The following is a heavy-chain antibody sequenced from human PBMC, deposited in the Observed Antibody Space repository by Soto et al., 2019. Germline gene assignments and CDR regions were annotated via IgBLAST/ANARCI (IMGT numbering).Heavy chain of an antibody. CDR3: ARGAVTGTSLFDY. CDR1: GFTLTTYS. Sequence: GSLRLSCAVSGFTLTTYSMNWVRQAPGKGLEWISFINKNGFTIYYADSVKGRFTISRDYAKNSLYLQMDSLRHEGTAVYYCARGAVTGTSLFDYWGLGTLVTVSS. CDR2: INKNGFTI. V-gene: IGHV3-48*02. J-gene: IGHJ4*02. D-gene: IGHD6-19*01.